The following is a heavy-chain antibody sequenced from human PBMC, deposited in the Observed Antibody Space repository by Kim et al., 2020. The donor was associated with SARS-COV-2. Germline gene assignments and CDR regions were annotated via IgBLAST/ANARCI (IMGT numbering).Heavy chain of an antibody. D-gene: IGHD3-22*01. Sequence: GRFTISRDNSKNTLYLQMNSLRAEDTAVYYCARADYYDSNAYYKPYYFDYWGQGTLVTVSS. CDR3: ARADYYDSNAYYKPYYFDY. V-gene: IGHV3-30*01. J-gene: IGHJ4*02.